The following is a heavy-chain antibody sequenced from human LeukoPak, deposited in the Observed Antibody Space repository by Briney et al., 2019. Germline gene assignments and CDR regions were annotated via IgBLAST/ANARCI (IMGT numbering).Heavy chain of an antibody. CDR3: ARDGEEAFDY. CDR2: IHHSGST. Sequence: PSETLSLTCTVSGYSISSSYSWGWIRQPPEKGLEWIGSIHHSGSTYYNPSLKSRVTISVDTSKNQFSLKLSSVTAADTAVYYCARDGEEAFDYWGQGTLVTVSS. V-gene: IGHV4-38-2*02. J-gene: IGHJ4*02. CDR1: GYSISSSYS.